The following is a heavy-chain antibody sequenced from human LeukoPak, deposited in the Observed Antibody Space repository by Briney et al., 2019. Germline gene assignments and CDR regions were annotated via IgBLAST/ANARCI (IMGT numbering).Heavy chain of an antibody. D-gene: IGHD2-2*02. CDR1: GGTFSSYA. V-gene: IGHV1-69*13. Sequence: GASVKVSCKASGGTFSSYAISWVRQAPGQGLEWMGGIIPIFGTANYAQKFQGRVTITADESTSTAYMELSSLRSEDTAVYYCAREGYCSSTSCYKAARVDAFDIRGQGTMVTVSS. CDR3: AREGYCSSTSCYKAARVDAFDI. CDR2: IIPIFGTA. J-gene: IGHJ3*02.